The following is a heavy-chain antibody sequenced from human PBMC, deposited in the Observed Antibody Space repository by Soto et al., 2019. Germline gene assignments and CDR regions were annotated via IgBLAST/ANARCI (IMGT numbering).Heavy chain of an antibody. Sequence: GGSLRLSCAASGFTFNIYSMNWVRQAPGKGLEWLSYISSSGSTIHYADSVKGRFTVSRDNAKNSLYVQMNSLRAEDTAVYYCAREAYSSSSIDYWGQGTLVTVSS. D-gene: IGHD6-6*01. V-gene: IGHV3-48*01. CDR3: AREAYSSSSIDY. CDR1: GFTFNIYS. CDR2: ISSSGSTI. J-gene: IGHJ4*02.